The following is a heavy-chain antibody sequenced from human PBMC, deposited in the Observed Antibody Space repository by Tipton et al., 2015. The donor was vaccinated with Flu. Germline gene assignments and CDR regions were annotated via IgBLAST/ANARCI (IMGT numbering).Heavy chain of an antibody. Sequence: SLRLSCEASGFSLSIHSMNWVRQAPGKGLEWISYISSGSSNIYYADSVKGRFTISRDNAKNLLYLQMNSLRAEDTAVYYCARDGPPRWYMDVWGKGATVTVSS. D-gene: IGHD4-23*01. CDR2: ISSGSSNI. CDR1: GFSLSIHS. V-gene: IGHV3-21*05. CDR3: ARDGPPRWYMDV. J-gene: IGHJ6*03.